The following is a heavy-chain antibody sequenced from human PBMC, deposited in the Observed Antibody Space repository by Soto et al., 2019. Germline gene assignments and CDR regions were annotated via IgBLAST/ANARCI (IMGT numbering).Heavy chain of an antibody. J-gene: IGHJ4*02. Sequence: GGSLRLSCAASGFTFRSYDMYWVRQAPGKGLEWVAVISYDGSNKYYADSVKGRFTLSRDNSRNTLYLQMNSLRAGDTAVYYCAKGSYSGVYSDFDYWGQRTLVTVSS. CDR2: ISYDGSNK. V-gene: IGHV3-30*18. CDR1: GFTFRSYD. CDR3: AKGSYSGVYSDFDY. D-gene: IGHD1-26*01.